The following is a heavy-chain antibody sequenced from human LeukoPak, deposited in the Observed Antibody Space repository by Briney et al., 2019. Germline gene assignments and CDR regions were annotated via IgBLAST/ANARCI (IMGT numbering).Heavy chain of an antibody. Sequence: ASVKVSRKASGYTFTGYYMHWVRQAPGQGLEWMGWINPNSGGTNYAQKFQGRVTMTRDTSISTAYMELSRLRSDDTAVYYCARFTRDDYSSKINRDWFDPWGQGTLVTVSS. J-gene: IGHJ5*02. CDR3: ARFTRDDYSSKINRDWFDP. CDR2: INPNSGGT. V-gene: IGHV1-2*02. D-gene: IGHD4-11*01. CDR1: GYTFTGYY.